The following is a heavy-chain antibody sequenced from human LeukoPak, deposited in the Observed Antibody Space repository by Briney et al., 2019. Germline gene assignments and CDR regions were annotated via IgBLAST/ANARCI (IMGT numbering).Heavy chain of an antibody. CDR3: ARDYRITYYYYYGMDV. CDR1: GFTFSSYA. J-gene: IGHJ6*02. Sequence: GGSLRLSCAASGFTFSSYAIHWVRQAQGKGLERVSVISYDGSNKYYADSVKGRFTISRVNSKNTLYLQMNSLRAEDTAVYYCARDYRITYYYYYGMDVWGQGTTVTVSS. D-gene: IGHD5-24*01. CDR2: ISYDGSNK. V-gene: IGHV3-30-3*01.